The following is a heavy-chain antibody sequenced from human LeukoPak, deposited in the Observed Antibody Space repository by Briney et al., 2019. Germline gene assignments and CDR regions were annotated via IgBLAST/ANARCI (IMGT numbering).Heavy chain of an antibody. V-gene: IGHV3-74*01. CDR3: ARALNLLDPVTLDN. CDR2: INSDGSST. CDR1: GFTFSSYW. Sequence: GGSLRLSCLASGFTFSSYWMHWVRQAPGKGLVWVSRINSDGSSTNYADSVKGRFTISRDNAKNTLYLQVNSLRAEDTAVYYCARALNLLDPVTLDNWGQGTLVTVSS. D-gene: IGHD3/OR15-3a*01. J-gene: IGHJ4*02.